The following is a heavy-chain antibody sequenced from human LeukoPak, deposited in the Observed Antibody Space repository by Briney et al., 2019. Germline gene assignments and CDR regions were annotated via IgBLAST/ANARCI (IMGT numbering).Heavy chain of an antibody. Sequence: GGSLRLSCVASEFTFNGHWMSWVRQAPGKGLEWVASIRQNGNEKYYLDSVRGRFIISRDNAEKSASLQMSSLRDEDTAIYYCARLLGESTIYDLWGQGTLVTVSS. V-gene: IGHV3-7*01. CDR3: ARLLGESTIYDL. CDR1: EFTFNGHW. CDR2: IRQNGNEK. D-gene: IGHD3-16*01. J-gene: IGHJ5*02.